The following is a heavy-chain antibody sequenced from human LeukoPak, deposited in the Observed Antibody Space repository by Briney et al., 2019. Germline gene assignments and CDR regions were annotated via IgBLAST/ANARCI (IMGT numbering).Heavy chain of an antibody. CDR3: ARSLVPYSSGWARGNDY. D-gene: IGHD6-19*01. J-gene: IGHJ4*02. V-gene: IGHV1-2*02. Sequence: ASVKVSCKASGYTFTGYYMHWVRQAPGQGLEWMGWINPNSGGTNYAQKFQGRVTMTRDTSISTAYMELSRLRSDDTAMYYCARSLVPYSSGWARGNDYWGQGTLVTVSS. CDR2: INPNSGGT. CDR1: GYTFTGYY.